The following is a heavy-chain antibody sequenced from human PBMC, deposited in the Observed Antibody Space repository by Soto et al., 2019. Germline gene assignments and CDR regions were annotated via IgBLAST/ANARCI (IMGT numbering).Heavy chain of an antibody. J-gene: IGHJ4*02. CDR1: GFTFSLYP. D-gene: IGHD6-6*01. CDR3: ARVPEAGRPLFDY. Sequence: GGSLRLSCVVSGFTFSLYPMHWVCQAPGKGLEWVAEIWYDGSNEYYGDSVKGRFTISRDNSKNTLYLQLNSLRAEDTAVYYCARVPEAGRPLFDYWGQGALVTVSS. CDR2: IWYDGSNE. V-gene: IGHV3-33*08.